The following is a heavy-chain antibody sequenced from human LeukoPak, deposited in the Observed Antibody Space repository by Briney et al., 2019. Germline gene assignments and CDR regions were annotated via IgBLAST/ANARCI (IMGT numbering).Heavy chain of an antibody. Sequence: GGSLRLSCAASGFTFSTYRMHWVRQAPGKGLVWVSRINGDGGSRNYADSVKGRFTISRDNAKNTRYLQMSSLRVEDTAVYYCASASSHRTAAGGDYWGQGTLVTVST. CDR1: GFTFSTYR. CDR2: INGDGGSR. CDR3: ASASSHRTAAGGDY. D-gene: IGHD6-13*01. V-gene: IGHV3-74*01. J-gene: IGHJ4*02.